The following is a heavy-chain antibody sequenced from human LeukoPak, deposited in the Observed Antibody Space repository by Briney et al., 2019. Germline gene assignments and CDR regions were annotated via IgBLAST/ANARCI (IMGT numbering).Heavy chain of an antibody. J-gene: IGHJ2*01. CDR2: IYQSGST. D-gene: IGHD5-12*01. CDR3: ARSLAIVATWWYFDL. CDR1: GYSISSGYY. V-gene: IGHV4-38-2*02. Sequence: PSETLSLTCTVSGYSISSGYYWGWIRQPPGNGLEWIGSIYQSGSTYYNPSLKSRVTISVDTSKNQFSLKLSSVTAADTAVYYCARSLAIVATWWYFDLWGRGTLVTVSS.